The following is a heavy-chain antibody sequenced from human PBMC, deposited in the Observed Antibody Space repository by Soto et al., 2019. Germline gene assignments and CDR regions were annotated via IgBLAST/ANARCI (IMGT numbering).Heavy chain of an antibody. CDR1: GYTFTSYD. J-gene: IGHJ1*01. Sequence: QVQLVQSGAEVKKPGASVKVSCKASGYTFTSYDINWVRQATGQGLEWMGWMNPNSGNTGYAQKFQGRVTMTRNTSISTAYMELSSLRSEDTAVYYCARAAVAAADPGEYFQHWGQGTLVTVS. CDR3: ARAAVAAADPGEYFQH. CDR2: MNPNSGNT. V-gene: IGHV1-8*01. D-gene: IGHD6-13*01.